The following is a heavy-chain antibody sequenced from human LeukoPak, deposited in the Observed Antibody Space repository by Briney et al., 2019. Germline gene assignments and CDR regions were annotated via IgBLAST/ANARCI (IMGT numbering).Heavy chain of an antibody. Sequence: AGSLRLSCAASGFTFSSYAMSWVRQAPGKGLEWVSAISGSGGSTYYADSVKGRFTISRDNSKNTLYLQMNSLRAEDTAVYYCAKDHRGPAVSINFDYWGQGTLVTVSS. CDR3: AKDHRGPAVSINFDY. D-gene: IGHD5-12*01. CDR1: GFTFSSYA. V-gene: IGHV3-23*01. CDR2: ISGSGGST. J-gene: IGHJ4*02.